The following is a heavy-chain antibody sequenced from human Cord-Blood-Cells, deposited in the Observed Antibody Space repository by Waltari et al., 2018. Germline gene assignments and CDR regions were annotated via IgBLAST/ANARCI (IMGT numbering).Heavy chain of an antibody. D-gene: IGHD6-13*01. CDR3: ARQEQQLVRQGIDY. J-gene: IGHJ4*02. V-gene: IGHV1-8*01. CDR1: GYTFTGYD. Sequence: QVQLVQSGAAVKKPGASVKVSCKASGYTFTGYDINWVPQATGQGLEWMGWMNPNSGNTGYAQKFQGRVTMTRNTSISTAYMELSSLRSEDTAVYYCARQEQQLVRQGIDYWGQGTLVTVSS. CDR2: MNPNSGNT.